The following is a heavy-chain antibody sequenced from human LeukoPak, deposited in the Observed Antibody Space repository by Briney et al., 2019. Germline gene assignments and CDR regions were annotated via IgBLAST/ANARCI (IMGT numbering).Heavy chain of an antibody. Sequence: PGRTLRLSCAASGFTFSNYAMSWLRQVPGKGLEWVSTISGSGGSTYYADPLKGRFSISRDNSKNTLFLQMKSLRAEDTAVYYCAKERGYTSGLGTLDYWGQGTLVTVST. CDR1: GFTFSNYA. CDR2: ISGSGGST. CDR3: AKERGYTSGLGTLDY. V-gene: IGHV3-23*01. J-gene: IGHJ4*02. D-gene: IGHD6-19*01.